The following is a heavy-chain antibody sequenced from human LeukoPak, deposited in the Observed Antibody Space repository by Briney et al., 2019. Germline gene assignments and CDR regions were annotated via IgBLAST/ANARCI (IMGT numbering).Heavy chain of an antibody. CDR2: FDPEDGET. J-gene: IGHJ6*02. CDR3: ATKYSYGYGHYYYGMDV. CDR1: GGTFTNYA. Sequence: ASVTVSCKASGGTFTNYAINWVRQAPGQGLEWMGGFDPEDGETIYAQKVQGRVTMTEDTSTDTAYMELSSLRSEDTAVYYCATKYSYGYGHYYYGMDVWGQGTTVTVSS. D-gene: IGHD5-18*01. V-gene: IGHV1-24*01.